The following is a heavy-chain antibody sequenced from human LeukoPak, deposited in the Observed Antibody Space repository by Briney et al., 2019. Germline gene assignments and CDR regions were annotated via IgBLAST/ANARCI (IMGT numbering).Heavy chain of an antibody. V-gene: IGHV1-46*02. Sequence: ASVKVSCKASGYTFNSYYIHWLRQAPGQGLEWMGIIKPSSGRTSYAQKFQGRVTMSSDTSTSTVYLELRSLGSDDTAVYYCARDGRFLEWLGEVVRGYYMDVWGKGTTVTVSS. J-gene: IGHJ6*03. CDR2: IKPSSGRT. D-gene: IGHD3-3*01. CDR3: ARDGRFLEWLGEVVRGYYMDV. CDR1: GYTFNSYY.